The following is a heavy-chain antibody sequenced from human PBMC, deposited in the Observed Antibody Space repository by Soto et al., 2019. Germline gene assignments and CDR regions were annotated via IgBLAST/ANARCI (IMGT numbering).Heavy chain of an antibody. V-gene: IGHV3-7*01. D-gene: IGHD6-13*01. CDR1: GFTFSSYW. J-gene: IGHJ3*02. CDR2: IKQDGSEK. Sequence: EESLRLSCAASGFTFSSYWMSWVRQAPGKGLEWVANIKQDGSEKYYVDSVKGRFTISRDNAKNSLYLQMNSLRAEDTAVYYCARDMEQLVAFDIWGQGTMVTVSS. CDR3: ARDMEQLVAFDI.